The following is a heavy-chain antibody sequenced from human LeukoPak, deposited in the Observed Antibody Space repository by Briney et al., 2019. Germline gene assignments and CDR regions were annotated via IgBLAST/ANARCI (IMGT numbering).Heavy chain of an antibody. CDR2: INHSGST. Sequence: SETLSLTCTVSGGSISSSSYYWGWIRQPPGKGLEWIGEINHSGSTNYNPSLKSRVTISVDTSKNQFSLKLSSVTAADTAVYYCARVPPKSKRPLLYYMDVWGKGTTVTVSS. CDR1: GGSISSSSYY. D-gene: IGHD4/OR15-4a*01. CDR3: ARVPPKSKRPLLYYMDV. V-gene: IGHV4-39*07. J-gene: IGHJ6*03.